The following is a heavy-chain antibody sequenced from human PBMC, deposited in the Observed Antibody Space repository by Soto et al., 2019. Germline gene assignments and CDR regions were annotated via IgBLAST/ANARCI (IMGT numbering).Heavy chain of an antibody. CDR1: GFSLRNSGVG. CDR2: IYWDDDK. Sequence: QITLKESGPTLVKPTQTLTLTCTFSGFSLRNSGVGVGWIRQPPGKALEWLALIYWDDDKRYSPSLKSRLTITEATSNNRVVLTMTNMDPVDTATYYCAHLTTGGFYFDYWGQGTLVTVSS. D-gene: IGHD4-17*01. V-gene: IGHV2-5*02. CDR3: AHLTTGGFYFDY. J-gene: IGHJ4*02.